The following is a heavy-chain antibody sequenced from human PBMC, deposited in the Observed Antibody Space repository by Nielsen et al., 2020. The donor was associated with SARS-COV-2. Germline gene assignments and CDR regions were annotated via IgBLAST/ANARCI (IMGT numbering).Heavy chain of an antibody. Sequence: GGSPRLSCAASGFTFSSYAMSWVRQAPGKGLEWVSYISSSGSTIYYADSVKGRFTISRDNAKNSLYLQMNSLRAEDTAVYYCARGLFGDGYNCWGQGTLVTVSS. J-gene: IGHJ4*02. CDR1: GFTFSSYA. D-gene: IGHD5-24*01. V-gene: IGHV3-48*03. CDR2: ISSSGSTI. CDR3: ARGLFGDGYNC.